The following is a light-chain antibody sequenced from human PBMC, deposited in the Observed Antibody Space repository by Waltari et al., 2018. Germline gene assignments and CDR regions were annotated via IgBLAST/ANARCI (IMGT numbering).Light chain of an antibody. CDR1: QSIDNF. J-gene: IGKJ4*01. V-gene: IGKV3-11*01. CDR2: DSS. Sequence: EILLTQSPATLSLSPGERATLYCRASQSIDNFLAWYQQKPGQAPRLLIYDSSNRATDIPARFSGSGSGTDFTLTISSLEPEDFAVYYCQQRSGWPPTFGGGTKVDI. CDR3: QQRSGWPPT.